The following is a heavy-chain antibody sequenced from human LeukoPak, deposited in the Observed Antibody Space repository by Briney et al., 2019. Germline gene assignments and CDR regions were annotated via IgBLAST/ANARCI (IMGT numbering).Heavy chain of an antibody. Sequence: SETLSLTCTVSGGSVSSGDYYWSWIRQPPGKGLEWIGYIYYTGSTDYNPSLESRVTISVDTSKNQFSLKLNSVTAADTAVYYCARHHFGVALLYYFDYWGQGTLVIVSS. V-gene: IGHV4-30-4*01. CDR3: ARHHFGVALLYYFDY. D-gene: IGHD3-3*01. J-gene: IGHJ4*02. CDR1: GGSVSSGDYY. CDR2: IYYTGST.